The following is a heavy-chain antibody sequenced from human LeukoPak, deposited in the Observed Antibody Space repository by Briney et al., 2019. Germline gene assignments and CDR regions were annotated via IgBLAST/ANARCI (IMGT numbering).Heavy chain of an antibody. CDR1: GGSISSGPYF. Sequence: SETLSLTCSVSGGSISSGPYFWSWIRQSPGQGLEWIGYIWPSGSTNYNPSLKSRVTISVDTSKNQFSLKRSSVTAADTAVYYCARRSVIYYGSGSEFDYWGQGTLVTVSS. CDR3: ARRSVIYYGSGSEFDY. D-gene: IGHD3-10*01. V-gene: IGHV4-30-2*06. J-gene: IGHJ4*02. CDR2: IWPSGST.